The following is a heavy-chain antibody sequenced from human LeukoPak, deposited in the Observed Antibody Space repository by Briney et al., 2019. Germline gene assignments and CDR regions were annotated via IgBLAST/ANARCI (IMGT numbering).Heavy chain of an antibody. CDR3: AREGRLWGGFDY. J-gene: IGHJ4*02. CDR2: IKQDGSEK. Sequence: GGSLRLSCAASGFSVSDTYMSWVRQAPGKGLEWVANIKQDGSEKYYVDSVKGRFTISRDNAKNSLYLQMNSLRAEDTAVYYCAREGRLWGGFDYWGQGTLVTVSS. V-gene: IGHV3-7*01. D-gene: IGHD5-18*01. CDR1: GFSVSDTY.